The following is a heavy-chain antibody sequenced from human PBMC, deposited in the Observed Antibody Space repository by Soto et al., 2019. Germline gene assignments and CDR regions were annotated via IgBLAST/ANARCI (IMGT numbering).Heavy chain of an antibody. Sequence: ASVKVSCKASGYTFTSYGISWVRQAPGQGLEWMGWISAYNGNTNYAQKFQGRVTITADKSTSTAYMELSSLRSEDTAVYYCARDSLVIAAPAFDIWGQGAMVTVSS. V-gene: IGHV1-18*01. CDR1: GYTFTSYG. J-gene: IGHJ3*02. CDR2: ISAYNGNT. D-gene: IGHD6-13*01. CDR3: ARDSLVIAAPAFDI.